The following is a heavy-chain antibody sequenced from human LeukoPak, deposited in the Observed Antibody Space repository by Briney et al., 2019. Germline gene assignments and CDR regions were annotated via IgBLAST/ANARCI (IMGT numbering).Heavy chain of an antibody. Sequence: GGSLRPSCAAYAFTLRTSGMNWVRHAAGEWLEWVSYISSSGTTLSYAQSVKGRFTITRDNAPNSLTLHVDTLRADHTVVYYSAKEGGMHFDHWGQGTLVTVSS. CDR1: AFTLRTSG. J-gene: IGHJ4*02. CDR3: AKEGGMHFDH. D-gene: IGHD1-26*01. V-gene: IGHV3-48*01. CDR2: ISSSGTTL.